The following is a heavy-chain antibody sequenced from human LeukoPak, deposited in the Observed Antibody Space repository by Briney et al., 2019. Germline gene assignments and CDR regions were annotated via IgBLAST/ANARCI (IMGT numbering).Heavy chain of an antibody. CDR1: GGSINSYY. Sequence: SETLSLTCSVSGGSINSYYWSWIRQPPGKGLEWIGYIYYTGNTNYNPSLKSRVTISVDTSKNQFSLRLTSLTAADTAVYYCARAGLNDYGASYYFDYWGQGTLVTASS. CDR3: ARAGLNDYGASYYFDY. D-gene: IGHD4-17*01. J-gene: IGHJ4*02. V-gene: IGHV4-59*08. CDR2: IYYTGNT.